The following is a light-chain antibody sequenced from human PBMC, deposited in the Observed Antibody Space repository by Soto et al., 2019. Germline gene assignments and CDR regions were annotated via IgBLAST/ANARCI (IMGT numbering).Light chain of an antibody. CDR3: SSYVGTNSYV. J-gene: IGLJ1*01. CDR1: SSDVGGYNY. CDR2: EVY. V-gene: IGLV2-8*01. Sequence: QSALTQPPSASGSPGQSVTISCTGTSSDVGGYNYVSWYQQHPGKAPKLIIYEVYKRPSGVPDRFSGSKSGNTAALTVSGLQADDEADYYCSSYVGTNSYVFGTGTKLTVL.